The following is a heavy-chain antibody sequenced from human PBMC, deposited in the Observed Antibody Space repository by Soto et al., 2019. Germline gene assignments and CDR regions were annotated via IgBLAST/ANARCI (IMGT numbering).Heavy chain of an antibody. D-gene: IGHD2-15*01. CDR1: GFIFSSYA. CDR3: ATFIVVGGEDYFDS. V-gene: IGHV3-23*01. CDR2: ISGSGGST. J-gene: IGHJ4*02. Sequence: EVQLLESGGGLVQPGGSLRLSCAASGFIFSSYAMNWVRQAPGKGLEWVSSISGSGGSTYYADSVKGRFTISRDNSKNTRYLQMNTVRAEDTAKYYCATFIVVGGEDYFDSWGQGTQVTVSS.